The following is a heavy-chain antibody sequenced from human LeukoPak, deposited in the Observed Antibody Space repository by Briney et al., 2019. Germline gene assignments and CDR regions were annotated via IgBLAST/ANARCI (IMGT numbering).Heavy chain of an antibody. CDR1: GGSVSSGSYY. Sequence: SETLSLTCTVSGGSVSSGSYYWSWIRQPPGKGLEWIGYIYYSGSTNYNPSLKSRVTISVDTSKNQFSLKLSSVTAADTAVHYCAREVSVAGYYYYYYMDVWGKGTTVTVSS. V-gene: IGHV4-61*01. CDR2: IYYSGST. D-gene: IGHD6-19*01. J-gene: IGHJ6*03. CDR3: AREVSVAGYYYYYYMDV.